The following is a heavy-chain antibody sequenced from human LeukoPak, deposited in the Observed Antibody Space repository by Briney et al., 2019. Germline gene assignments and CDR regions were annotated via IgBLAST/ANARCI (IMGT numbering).Heavy chain of an antibody. CDR3: ARESPSTFYFDY. D-gene: IGHD1-1*01. CDR1: GNTFTSFH. V-gene: IGHV1-46*01. CDR2: IKVYGDTT. Sequence: GASVKVSCKASGNTFTSFHIHWVRQAPGQGLEYMGIIKVYGDTTIYAQRFQGRITMTRDTSMSTVYMELSSLNSEDTAVYYCARESPSTFYFDYWGQGTLVTVSS. J-gene: IGHJ4*02.